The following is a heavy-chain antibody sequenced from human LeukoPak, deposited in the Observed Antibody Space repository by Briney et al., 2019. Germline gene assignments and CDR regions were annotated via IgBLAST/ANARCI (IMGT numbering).Heavy chain of an antibody. Sequence: GGSLRLSCAASGFTLSPYAMSWVRQAPGKGLEWVSAISGSGGSTYYADSVKGRFTISRDNSKNTLYLQMNSLRAEDTAVYYCAKGSRNYYDSSAKGYWGQGTLVTVSS. CDR2: ISGSGGST. CDR1: GFTLSPYA. J-gene: IGHJ4*02. CDR3: AKGSRNYYDSSAKGY. V-gene: IGHV3-23*01. D-gene: IGHD3-22*01.